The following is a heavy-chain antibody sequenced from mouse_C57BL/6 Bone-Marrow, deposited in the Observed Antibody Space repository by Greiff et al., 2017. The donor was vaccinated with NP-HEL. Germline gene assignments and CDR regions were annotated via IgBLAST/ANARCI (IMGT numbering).Heavy chain of an antibody. J-gene: IGHJ2*01. CDR1: GYAFTNYL. Sequence: VQLQQSGAELVRPGTSVKVSCKASGYAFTNYLIEWVKQRPGQGLEWIGVINPGSGGTNYNEKFKGKATLTADKSSSTAYMQLSSLTSEDSAVYFCARGGTVVGFDYWGQGTTLTVSS. V-gene: IGHV1-54*01. CDR2: INPGSGGT. D-gene: IGHD1-1*01. CDR3: ARGGTVVGFDY.